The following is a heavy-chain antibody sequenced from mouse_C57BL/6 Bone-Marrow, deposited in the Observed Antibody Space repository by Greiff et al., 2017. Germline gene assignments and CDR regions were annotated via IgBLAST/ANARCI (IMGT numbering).Heavy chain of an antibody. CDR2: IDPDTGGT. V-gene: IGHV1-15*01. CDR1: GYTFTDYE. Sequence: VQLVESGAELVRPGASVTLSCKASGYTFTDYEMHWVKQTPVHGLEWIGAIDPDTGGTAYNQKFKGKAILTADKSSSTAYMELRSLTSEVSAVYYCTRAGTQFGYWGQGTTLTVFS. J-gene: IGHJ2*01. CDR3: TRAGTQFGY. D-gene: IGHD3-3*01.